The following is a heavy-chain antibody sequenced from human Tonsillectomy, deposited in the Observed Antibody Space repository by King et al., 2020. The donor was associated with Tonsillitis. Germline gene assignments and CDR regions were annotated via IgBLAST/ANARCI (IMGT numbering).Heavy chain of an antibody. CDR2: IVPNFVSA. J-gene: IGHJ4*02. CDR1: RGTFSTSG. CDR3: ARERSTTVWFRSYFDN. Sequence: QLVQSGAEVKKPGSSVKVSCKSSRGTFSTSGFSWVRQAPGQGLEWMLGIVPNFVSANYAQKFQGRVTITADKSTSTAYMELNSLRSEDTAVYYCARERSTTVWFRSYFDNWGQGTQVTVSS. D-gene: IGHD3-10*01. V-gene: IGHV1-69*06.